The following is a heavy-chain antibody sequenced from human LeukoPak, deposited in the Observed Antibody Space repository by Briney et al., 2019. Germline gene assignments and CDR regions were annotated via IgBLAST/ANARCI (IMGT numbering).Heavy chain of an antibody. CDR1: DGSISSSSYY. CDR2: IYYSGST. J-gene: IGHJ5*02. CDR3: ARDLDSVDTAMVDYSSGWYEVT. V-gene: IGHV4-39*07. D-gene: IGHD6-19*01. Sequence: SETLSLTCTVSDGSISSSSYYWGWIRQPPGKGLEWIGSIYYSGSTYYNPSLKSRVTISVDTSKNQFSLKLSSVTAADTAVYYCARDLDSVDTAMVDYSSGWYEVTWGQGTLVTVSS.